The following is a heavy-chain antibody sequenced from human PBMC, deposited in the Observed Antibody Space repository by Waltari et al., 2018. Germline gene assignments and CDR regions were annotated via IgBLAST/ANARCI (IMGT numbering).Heavy chain of an antibody. J-gene: IGHJ5*02. CDR1: GGTFSSYA. V-gene: IGHV1-69*01. CDR2: IIPRLGTA. Sequence: QVQLVQSGAEVKKPGSSVKVSCKASGGTFSSYAISWVRQAPGQGLEWMGGIIPRLGTAKYAQKFQGRVSRTADESTSTAYMELSSLRSEDTAVYYCARDLGYCSGGSCYKHNWFDPWGQGTLVTVSS. D-gene: IGHD2-15*01. CDR3: ARDLGYCSGGSCYKHNWFDP.